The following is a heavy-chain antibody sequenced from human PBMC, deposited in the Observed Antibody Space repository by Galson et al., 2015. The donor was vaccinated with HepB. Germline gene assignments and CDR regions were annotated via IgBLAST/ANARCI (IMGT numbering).Heavy chain of an antibody. CDR2: ISYDESHK. D-gene: IGHD3-9*01. Sequence: SLRLSCAASGISLIEHTIYWVRQAPGKGLGWGAVISYDESHKLYADSVKGRSTISRDISKNTLYLQMNSLRVEDTALYFCARGGGLLTGYRGMDVWGQGTTVTVSS. V-gene: IGHV3-33*05. CDR3: ARGGGLLTGYRGMDV. J-gene: IGHJ6*02. CDR1: GISLIEHT.